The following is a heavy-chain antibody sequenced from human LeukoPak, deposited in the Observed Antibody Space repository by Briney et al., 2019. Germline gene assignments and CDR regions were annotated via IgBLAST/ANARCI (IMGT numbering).Heavy chain of an antibody. CDR2: IYYSGST. D-gene: IGHD5-18*01. V-gene: IGHV4-39*01. CDR3: ATRPGGNTYGYWFDP. CDR1: GRSISSSSYY. J-gene: IGHJ5*02. Sequence: PSETLSLTCSVSGRSISSSSYYWGWIRQPPGKGLEWIGNIYYSGSTYYNPSLKSRVTISVDTSKNQFSLKLSSVTAADTAVYYCATRPGGNTYGYWFDPWGQGTLVTVSS.